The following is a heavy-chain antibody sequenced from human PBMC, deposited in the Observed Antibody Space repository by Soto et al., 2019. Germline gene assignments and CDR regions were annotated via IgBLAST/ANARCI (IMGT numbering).Heavy chain of an antibody. CDR2: IYTSGST. Sequence: SETLSLTCTVSGGSISSYYWSWIRQPAGKGLEWIGRIYTSGSTNYNPSLKSRVTMSVDTSKNQFSLKLSSVTAADTAVYYCAREIVPAALGGYYYYYYGMDVWGQGTTVTAP. D-gene: IGHD2-2*01. J-gene: IGHJ6*02. CDR1: GGSISSYY. CDR3: AREIVPAALGGYYYYYYGMDV. V-gene: IGHV4-4*07.